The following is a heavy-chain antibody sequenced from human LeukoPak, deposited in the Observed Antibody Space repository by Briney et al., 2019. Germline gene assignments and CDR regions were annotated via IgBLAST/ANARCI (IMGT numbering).Heavy chain of an antibody. CDR2: LHYSGST. Sequence: SETLSLTCTVSGASISSSFYYWGWIRQPPGKGLDWIVSLHYSGSTSYNPSLKSRVTISVDTSKNHFSLSLTSVTAADTAIYHCAKASVRSNWYFDLWGRGTLVTVTS. CDR3: AKASVRSNWYFDL. D-gene: IGHD3-10*01. J-gene: IGHJ2*01. CDR1: GASISSSFYY. V-gene: IGHV4-39*02.